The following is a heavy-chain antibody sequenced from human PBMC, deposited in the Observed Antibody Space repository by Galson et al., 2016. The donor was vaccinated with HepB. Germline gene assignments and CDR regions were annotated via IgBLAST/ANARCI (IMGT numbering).Heavy chain of an antibody. J-gene: IGHJ3*02. CDR2: IKRDGSEE. D-gene: IGHD3-10*01. Sequence: ANIKRDGSEENYVDSVKGRFTISRDNAKNSLHLQTNSLRAEDTAVYYCARDKTYYGSGSYGSGSYFDAFDIWGQGTMVTVSS. CDR3: ARDKTYYGSGSYGSGSYFDAFDI. V-gene: IGHV3-7*03.